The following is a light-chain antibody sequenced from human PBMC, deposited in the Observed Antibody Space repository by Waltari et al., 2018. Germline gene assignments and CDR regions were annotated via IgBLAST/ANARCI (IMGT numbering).Light chain of an antibody. Sequence: DIQMTQSPSSLSVSVGDRVTITCRASQSISSYLNWYQQKPGKAPKLLIYAASSLQSGVPSRFSGSGSGTDFTLTISSLQPEDFAIYYCQQSYRTPPLTFGGGTKVEIK. CDR2: AAS. V-gene: IGKV1-39*01. CDR3: QQSYRTPPLT. CDR1: QSISSY. J-gene: IGKJ4*01.